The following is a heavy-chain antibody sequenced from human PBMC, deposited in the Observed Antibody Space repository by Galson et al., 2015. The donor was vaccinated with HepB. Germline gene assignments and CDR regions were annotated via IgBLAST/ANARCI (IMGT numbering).Heavy chain of an antibody. V-gene: IGHV4-39*01. Sequence: ETLSLTCTVSGGSISSSSYFWGWIRQPPGKGLEWIGSIYYNGKNYYNPSLESRVTISVDTSKNQFSLKLSSVTAADTAVYYCARHSEYGDYVAYWGQGTLVTVSS. CDR1: GGSISSSSYF. J-gene: IGHJ4*02. CDR2: IYYNGKN. CDR3: ARHSEYGDYVAY. D-gene: IGHD4-17*01.